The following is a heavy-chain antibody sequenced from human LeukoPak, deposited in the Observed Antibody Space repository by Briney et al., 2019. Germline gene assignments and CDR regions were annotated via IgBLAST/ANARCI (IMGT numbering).Heavy chain of an antibody. V-gene: IGHV4-59*08. CDR2: IYYSGGT. CDR1: GGSISSYY. Sequence: PSETLSLTCTVSGGSISSYYWSWIRQPPGKGLEWIGYIYYSGGTNYNPSLKSRVTISVDTSKNQFSLKLSSVTAADTAVYYCAKFNQDSGRFDYWGQGTLVTVSS. CDR3: AKFNQDSGRFDY. J-gene: IGHJ4*02. D-gene: IGHD6-19*01.